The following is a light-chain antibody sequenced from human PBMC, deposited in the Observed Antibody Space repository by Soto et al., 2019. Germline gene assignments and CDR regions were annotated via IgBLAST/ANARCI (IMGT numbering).Light chain of an antibody. Sequence: IMLTQSPASLSLSQGEKATLSCRASQSVTSNYLAWYQQKPGQAPRVLIYGASSRATGIPDRFSGSGSGTDFTLTISRLEPEDFAVYYCHQYVSWTFGQGTKVDFK. CDR1: QSVTSNY. V-gene: IGKV3-20*01. CDR2: GAS. CDR3: HQYVSWT. J-gene: IGKJ1*01.